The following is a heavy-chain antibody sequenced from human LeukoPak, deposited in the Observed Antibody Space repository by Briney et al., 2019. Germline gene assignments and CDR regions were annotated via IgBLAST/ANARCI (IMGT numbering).Heavy chain of an antibody. CDR1: GGSFSGYY. D-gene: IGHD3-9*01. CDR2: INNSGST. V-gene: IGHV4-34*01. CDR3: ARGNTYYDILTGYYPFDY. Sequence: KPSETLSLTCAGYGGSFSGYYWSWIRQPPGKGLEWIGEINNSGSTNYNPSLKSRVTISVDTSKNQFSLKLSSVTAADTAVYYCARGNTYYDILTGYYPFDYWGQGTLVTVSS. J-gene: IGHJ4*02.